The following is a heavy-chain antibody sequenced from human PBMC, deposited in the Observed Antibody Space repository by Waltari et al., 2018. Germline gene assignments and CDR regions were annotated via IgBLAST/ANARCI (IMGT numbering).Heavy chain of an antibody. CDR1: GYRFTTSD. Sequence: QVPLVQSGAEMKKPGASVKVSCKTSGYRFTTSDISWVRQAPGQGLEWMGWISIYSGNTHYAQKFQGRVTMTTDTSTSTAYMELRSLNSDDTAVYYCARQGRAVAASWFAYWGQGTLVTVSS. CDR2: ISIYSGNT. D-gene: IGHD6-19*01. CDR3: ARQGRAVAASWFAY. J-gene: IGHJ4*02. V-gene: IGHV1-18*04.